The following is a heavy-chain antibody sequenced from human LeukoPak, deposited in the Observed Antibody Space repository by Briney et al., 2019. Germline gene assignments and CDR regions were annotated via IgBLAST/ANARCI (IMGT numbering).Heavy chain of an antibody. D-gene: IGHD5-24*01. CDR2: IYYSGST. Sequence: SETLSLTCTVSGGSISSSSYYWGWIRQPPGKGLEWIGSIYYSGSTYYNPSLKSRVTISVDTSKNQFSLKLSSVTAADTAVYYCARAQRDGYNSLFDYWGQGTLVTVSS. CDR3: ARAQRDGYNSLFDY. CDR1: GGSISSSSYY. V-gene: IGHV4-39*07. J-gene: IGHJ4*02.